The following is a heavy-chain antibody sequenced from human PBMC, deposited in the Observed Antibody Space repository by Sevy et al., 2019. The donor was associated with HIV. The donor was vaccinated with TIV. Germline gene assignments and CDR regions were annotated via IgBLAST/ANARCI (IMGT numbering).Heavy chain of an antibody. J-gene: IGHJ4*02. CDR3: AKDQGGYNYAPGY. D-gene: IGHD5-18*01. CDR1: GLTFSTYG. CDR2: ISYDGNIQ. Sequence: RGSLRLSCAASGLTFSTYGMHWVRQAPGKGLEWVAVISYDGNIQYYADSVKGRFTVSRDNSKNTLYLQMNSLRAEDSAVYYCAKDQGGYNYAPGYWDQGTLVTVSS. V-gene: IGHV3-30*18.